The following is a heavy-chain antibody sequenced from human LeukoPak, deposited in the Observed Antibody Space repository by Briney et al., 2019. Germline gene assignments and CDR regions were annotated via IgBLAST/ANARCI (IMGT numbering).Heavy chain of an antibody. CDR2: ISAYNGNT. V-gene: IGHV1-18*01. CDR3: ARAGTGTTAPTYYYYGMDV. Sequence: ASVTVSCKASGYTFTSYGISWVRQAPGQGLEWMGWISAYNGNTNYAQKLQGRVTMTTDTSTSTAYMELRSLRSDDTAVYYCARAGTGTTAPTYYYYGMDVWGQGTTVTVSS. J-gene: IGHJ6*02. D-gene: IGHD1-1*01. CDR1: GYTFTSYG.